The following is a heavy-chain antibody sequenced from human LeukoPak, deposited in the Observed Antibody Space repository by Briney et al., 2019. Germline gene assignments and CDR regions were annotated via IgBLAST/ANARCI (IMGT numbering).Heavy chain of an antibody. J-gene: IGHJ4*02. Sequence: SENLSLTCAVYGGSFSGYYWSWIRQPPGKGLEWIGGINHSGSTNYNPSLKSRVTISVDTSKNQFSLKLSSVTAADTAVYYCARGESCANGVCYYWDYWGQGTLVTVSS. D-gene: IGHD2-8*01. V-gene: IGHV4-34*01. CDR2: INHSGST. CDR3: ARGESCANGVCYYWDY. CDR1: GGSFSGYY.